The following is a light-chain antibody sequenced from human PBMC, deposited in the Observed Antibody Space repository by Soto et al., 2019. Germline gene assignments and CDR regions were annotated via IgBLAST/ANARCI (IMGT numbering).Light chain of an antibody. V-gene: IGLV2-23*01. J-gene: IGLJ3*02. CDR2: EGS. Sequence: QSALTQPASVSGSPGQSITISCTGTSSDVGSYNLVSWYQQHPGKAPKLMIYEGSKRPSGVSNRFSGSKSGNTASLTISGLQAEDEADYYCSSYAGISTLVFGGGTKLTVL. CDR3: SSYAGISTLV. CDR1: SSDVGSYNL.